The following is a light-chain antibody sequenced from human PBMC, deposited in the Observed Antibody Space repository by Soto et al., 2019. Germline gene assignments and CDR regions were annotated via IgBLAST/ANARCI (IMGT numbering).Light chain of an antibody. CDR1: QSISSD. CDR2: GAS. Sequence: EIGVTQSPATLSVSPEERATLSCRASQSISSDLVWYQQRPGQAPRLLIYGASTRATGIPARFSGSGSGTEFTLTISSLQSEDFVVYYCQQYNNWPRTFGPGTKVDIK. V-gene: IGKV3-15*01. CDR3: QQYNNWPRT. J-gene: IGKJ3*01.